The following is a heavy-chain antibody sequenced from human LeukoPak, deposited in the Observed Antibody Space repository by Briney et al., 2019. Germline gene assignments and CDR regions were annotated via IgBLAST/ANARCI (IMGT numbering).Heavy chain of an antibody. CDR1: GGSISSYY. D-gene: IGHD5-18*01. V-gene: IGHV4-59*01. Sequence: PSETLSLTCTVAGGSISSYYCSWIRQPPGKVLEWIGYIYYSGNTNYNPSLKSRVTISVDTSKNQFSLKLSSVTAADTAVYYCARVLHAYNYGLFDYWGQGTLVTVSS. CDR3: ARVLHAYNYGLFDY. CDR2: IYYSGNT. J-gene: IGHJ4*02.